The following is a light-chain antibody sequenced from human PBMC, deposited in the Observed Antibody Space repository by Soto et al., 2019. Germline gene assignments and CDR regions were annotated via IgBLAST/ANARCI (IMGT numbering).Light chain of an antibody. V-gene: IGKV3-15*01. CDR2: DAS. CDR3: HQYNSYS. J-gene: IGKJ1*01. Sequence: EIVMTQSPATLSVSPGERGTLSCRASQSVSSNFAWYQQKPGHTPRLLIYDASTRATGIPARFSGSGSGTEFTLTISSLQSEDFATYYCHQYNSYSFGQGTKVEIK. CDR1: QSVSSN.